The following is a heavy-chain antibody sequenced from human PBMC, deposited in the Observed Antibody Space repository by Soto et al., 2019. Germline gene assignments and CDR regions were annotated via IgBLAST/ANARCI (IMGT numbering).Heavy chain of an antibody. CDR3: ARGYGTSYGFGF. Sequence: EVQLVETGGTLVQPGGSLRLSCAASGFSVRSSYMTWVRQAPAKGLEWVSHIYSDGTTHHADSVKGRVTITRDNSENTLYLQLTSLRTEDTALYYCARGYGTSYGFGFWGQGTLVTVSS. CDR2: IYSDGTT. V-gene: IGHV3-53*02. J-gene: IGHJ4*02. D-gene: IGHD5-18*01. CDR1: GFSVRSSY.